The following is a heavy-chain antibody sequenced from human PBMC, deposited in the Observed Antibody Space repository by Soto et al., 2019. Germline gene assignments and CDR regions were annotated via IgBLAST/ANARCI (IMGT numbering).Heavy chain of an antibody. Sequence: QVQLGQSGAEVKKPGASVKVSCKASGYTFVSYYIQWVRQAPGQGLKWVGRIDPSGGSTTYAQKFQGRLTMTRDTSTSTVYMQLSSLRSDDTAVYYCARDASPGYFDYWGQGTLVTVSS. CDR3: ARDASPGYFDY. V-gene: IGHV1-46*01. J-gene: IGHJ4*02. CDR2: IDPSGGST. CDR1: GYTFVSYY.